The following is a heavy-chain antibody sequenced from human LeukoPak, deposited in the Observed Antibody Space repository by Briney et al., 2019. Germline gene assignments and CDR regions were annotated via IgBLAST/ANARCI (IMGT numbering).Heavy chain of an antibody. CDR1: GGSISSSSYY. V-gene: IGHV4-39*07. D-gene: IGHD3-22*01. CDR3: ARDHYYDSSGYYWEVRYYYYGMDV. CDR2: IYYSGST. J-gene: IGHJ6*02. Sequence: SSETLSLTCTVSGGSISSSSYYWGWIRQPPGKGLEWIGSIYYSGSTYYNPSLKSRVTISVDTSKNQFSLKLSSVTAADTAVYYCARDHYYDSSGYYWEVRYYYYGMDVWGQGTTVIVSS.